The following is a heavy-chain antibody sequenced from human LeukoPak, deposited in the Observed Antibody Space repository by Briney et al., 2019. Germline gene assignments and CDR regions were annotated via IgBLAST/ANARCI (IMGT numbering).Heavy chain of an antibody. V-gene: IGHV4-34*01. J-gene: IGHJ3*02. D-gene: IGHD4-17*01. CDR3: GRGRPPYGDYLEDAFDI. Sequence: PSETLSLTCAVYGGSFSGYYWSWIRQPPGKGLEWIGEINHSGSTNYNPSLKSRVTISVDTSKNQFSLKLSSVTAADTAVYYCGRGRPPYGDYLEDAFDIWGQGTMVTVSS. CDR1: GGSFSGYY. CDR2: INHSGST.